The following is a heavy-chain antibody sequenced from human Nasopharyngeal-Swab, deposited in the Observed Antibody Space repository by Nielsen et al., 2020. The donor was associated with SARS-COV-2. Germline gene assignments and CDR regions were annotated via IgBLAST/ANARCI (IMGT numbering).Heavy chain of an antibody. J-gene: IGHJ6*03. CDR2: ISGSGDTT. D-gene: IGHD5-24*01. CDR1: GFTFSSYA. V-gene: IGHV3-23*01. CDR3: AKHPITIYYYYMDV. Sequence: GESLKISCAASGFTFSSYAMSWVRQAPGKGLEWVSIISGSGDTTYYADSVKDRFTISRDNSKNTLYLQTNSLRVEDTAVYYCAKHPITIYYYYMDVWGKGTTVTVSS.